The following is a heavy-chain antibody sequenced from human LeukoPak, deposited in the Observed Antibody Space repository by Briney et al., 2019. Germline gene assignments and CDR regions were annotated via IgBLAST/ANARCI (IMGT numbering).Heavy chain of an antibody. CDR3: ARDLGGHLGDAFDI. CDR2: IYTSGST. D-gene: IGHD3-16*01. V-gene: IGHV4-4*07. CDR1: GGSISSYY. Sequence: PSETLSLTCTVSGGSISSYYWNWIRQPAGKGLEWIGRIYTSGSTNYNPSLKSRVTMSVDTSRNQFSLKLSSVTAADTAVYYCARDLGGHLGDAFDIWGQGTMVTVSS. J-gene: IGHJ3*02.